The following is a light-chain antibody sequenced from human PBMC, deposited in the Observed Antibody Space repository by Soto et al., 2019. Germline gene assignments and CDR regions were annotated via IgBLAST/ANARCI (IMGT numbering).Light chain of an antibody. CDR2: AVS. CDR3: SSYTSESSDV. V-gene: IGLV2-14*01. J-gene: IGLJ1*01. Sequence: QSVLTQPASVSGSPGQSITISCTGTSSDVGLYDYVSWYQQHPGKAPQLMIYAVSNRPSGVSNRFSASKSGNTASLFISGLQAEDEADYYCSSYTSESSDVFGSGTKLTVL. CDR1: SSDVGLYDY.